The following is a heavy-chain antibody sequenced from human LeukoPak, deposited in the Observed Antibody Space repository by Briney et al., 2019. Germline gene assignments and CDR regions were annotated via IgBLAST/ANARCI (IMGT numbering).Heavy chain of an antibody. Sequence: GGSLRLSCAASGFTFSSYAMSWVRQAPGKGLEWVSAISGSGGSTYYADSVKGRFTISRDNSKNTLYLQMNSLRAEDTAVYYCAKDPGDYDSSPDAFDIWGQGTMLSVSS. CDR3: AKDPGDYDSSPDAFDI. D-gene: IGHD3-22*01. J-gene: IGHJ3*02. V-gene: IGHV3-23*01. CDR1: GFTFSSYA. CDR2: ISGSGGST.